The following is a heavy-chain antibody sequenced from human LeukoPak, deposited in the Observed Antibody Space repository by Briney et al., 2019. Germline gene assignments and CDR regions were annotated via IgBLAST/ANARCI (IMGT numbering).Heavy chain of an antibody. V-gene: IGHV1-8*02. D-gene: IGHD6-13*01. CDR3: ARGGSSLKTNDFDY. J-gene: IGHJ4*02. CDR2: MNPNSGNT. Sequence: ASVKVSCKASGYTFTNYAMHWVRQAPGQTFEWMGWMNPNSGNTGYAQKFQGRVTMTRNTSISTAYMELSSLRSEDTAVYYCARGGSSLKTNDFDYWGQGTLVTVSS. CDR1: GYTFTNYA.